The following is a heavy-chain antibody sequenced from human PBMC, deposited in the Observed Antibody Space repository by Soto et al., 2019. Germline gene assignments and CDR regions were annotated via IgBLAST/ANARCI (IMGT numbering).Heavy chain of an antibody. V-gene: IGHV3-53*04. J-gene: IGHJ6*03. D-gene: IGHD2-21*01. CDR1: GFTVSSNY. CDR2: IYGGGST. Sequence: EVQLVESGGGLVQPGGSLRLSCAATGFTVSSNYMSWVRQAPGKGLEWVSVIYGGGSTYFADSVKGRFTISRHNSKNTLYLQMNSLRPEVTAVYYCARGEAYCGGDCSEAGYMDVWGKGTTVTVSS. CDR3: ARGEAYCGGDCSEAGYMDV.